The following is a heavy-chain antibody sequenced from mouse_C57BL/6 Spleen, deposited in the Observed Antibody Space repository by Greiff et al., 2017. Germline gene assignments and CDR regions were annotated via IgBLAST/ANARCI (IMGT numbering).Heavy chain of an antibody. CDR1: GYTFTSYW. D-gene: IGHD2-5*01. V-gene: IGHV1-55*01. CDR3: ARKRGYSNYYDYAMDY. J-gene: IGHJ4*01. Sequence: QVQLQQPGAELVKPGASVKMSCKASGYTFTSYWITWVKQRPGQGLEWIGDIYPGSGSTNYNEKFKSKATLTVDTSSSTAYMQLSSLTSEDSAVYYCARKRGYSNYYDYAMDYWGQGTSVTVSS. CDR2: IYPGSGST.